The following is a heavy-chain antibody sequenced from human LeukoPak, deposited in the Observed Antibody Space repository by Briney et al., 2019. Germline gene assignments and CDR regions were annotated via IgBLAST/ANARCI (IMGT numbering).Heavy chain of an antibody. V-gene: IGHV3-23*01. CDR1: GFTFSRYD. Sequence: GGSLRLSCAVSGFTFSRYDMSWVRQAPGKGLEWVSSISGSGASTYYADSVKGRFTISRDNSKSTLYLQMNSLRAEDTAVYYCAKDRHAPGRYCSSTTCFPFDSWGQGTLVTVSS. CDR2: ISGSGAST. J-gene: IGHJ5*01. D-gene: IGHD2-2*01. CDR3: AKDRHAPGRYCSSTTCFPFDS.